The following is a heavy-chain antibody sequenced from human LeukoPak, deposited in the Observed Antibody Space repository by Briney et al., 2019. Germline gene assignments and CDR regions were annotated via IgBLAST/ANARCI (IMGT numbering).Heavy chain of an antibody. J-gene: IGHJ4*02. CDR2: INTKGEP. V-gene: IGHV4-4*09. D-gene: IGHD2-21*01. CDR1: GVSMSAYQ. Sequence: PSDTLSLTCTVSGVSMSAYQWSWVRQSPENGLEWIGCINTKGEPSYNPSLKSRVTTSVDTSKSQFSLRLTSVTAADAAVYYCATSNDAKIAPFDHWGQGAPVTVSS. CDR3: ATSNDAKIAPFDH.